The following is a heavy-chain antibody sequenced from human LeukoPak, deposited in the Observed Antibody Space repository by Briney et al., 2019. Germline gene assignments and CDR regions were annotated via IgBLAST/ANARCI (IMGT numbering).Heavy chain of an antibody. Sequence: GGSLRLSCAASGFTFSSYGMHWVRQAPGKGLEWVAFIRYDGSNKYYADSVKGRFTISRDNSKNTLYLQMNSLRAEDTAVYYCAKGTALTLYYFDYWGQGTLVTVSS. CDR2: IRYDGSNK. D-gene: IGHD2-8*02. CDR1: GFTFSSYG. V-gene: IGHV3-30*02. J-gene: IGHJ4*02. CDR3: AKGTALTLYYFDY.